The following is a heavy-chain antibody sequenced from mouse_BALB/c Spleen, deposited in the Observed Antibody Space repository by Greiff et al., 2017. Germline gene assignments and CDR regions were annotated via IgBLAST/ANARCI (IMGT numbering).Heavy chain of an antibody. CDR3: ARWGDYDYDVLDFDD. CDR2: ISYSGST. D-gene: IGHD2-4*01. V-gene: IGHV3-8*02. Sequence: VQLKQSGPSLVKPSQTLSLTCSVTGDSITSGYWNWIRKFPGNKLEYMGYISYSGSTYYTPSLKSRISITRDTSKNQYYLQLNSVTTEDTATYYCARWGDYDYDVLDFDDWGQGTTLTVSS. J-gene: IGHJ2*01. CDR1: GDSITSGY.